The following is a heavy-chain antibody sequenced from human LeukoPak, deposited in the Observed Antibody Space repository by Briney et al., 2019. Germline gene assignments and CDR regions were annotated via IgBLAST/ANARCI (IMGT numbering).Heavy chain of an antibody. D-gene: IGHD3-22*01. CDR3: ARDWYDSSGYFCRFDY. Sequence: GGSLRRSCAASGFTFSSYSMNWVRQAPGKGLEWVSYISSSSSTIYYADSVKGRFTISRDNAKNSLYLQMNSLRDEDTAVYYCARDWYDSSGYFCRFDYWGQGTLVTVSS. V-gene: IGHV3-48*02. J-gene: IGHJ4*02. CDR2: ISSSSSTI. CDR1: GFTFSSYS.